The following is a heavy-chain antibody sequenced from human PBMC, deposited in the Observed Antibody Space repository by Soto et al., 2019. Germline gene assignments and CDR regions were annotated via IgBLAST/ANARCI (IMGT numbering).Heavy chain of an antibody. J-gene: IGHJ6*02. V-gene: IGHV4-4*07. CDR3: ARDDVILTGNQGNYYYYGMGV. CDR1: GGSISSYY. Sequence: SESLSLTCTACGGSISSYYCSWILQPAGKEIERIGRIYTSASTNYNPSLKSRVTMSVDTSKNQFSLTLSSVTAADTAVYYCARDDVILTGNQGNYYYYGMGVWGQGTTVTVSS. D-gene: IGHD3-9*01. CDR2: IYTSAST.